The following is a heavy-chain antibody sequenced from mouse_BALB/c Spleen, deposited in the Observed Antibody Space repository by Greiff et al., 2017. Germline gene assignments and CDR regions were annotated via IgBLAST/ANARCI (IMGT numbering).Heavy chain of an antibody. CDR1: GFTFSSYT. CDR3: ARYDYDSFDY. D-gene: IGHD2-4*01. J-gene: IGHJ2*01. V-gene: IGHV5-9*03. Sequence: EVHLVESGGGLVKPGGSLKLSCAASGFTFSSYTMSWVRQTPEKRLEWVATISSGGGNTYYPDSVKGRFTISRDNAKNNLYLQMSSLRSEDTALYYCARYDYDSFDYWGQGTTLTVSS. CDR2: ISSGGGNT.